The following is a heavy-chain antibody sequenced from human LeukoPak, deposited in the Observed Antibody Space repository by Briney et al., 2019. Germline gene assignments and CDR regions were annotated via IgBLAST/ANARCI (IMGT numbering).Heavy chain of an antibody. Sequence: PGGSLRLSCAASGFTFSSYGMHWVRLAPGKGLEWVAFIRYDGSNKYCADSVKDRFTISRDNSKNTLYLQMNSLRAEDTAVYYCAKDSGDFWSGYYTGIDAFDIWGQGTMVTVSS. CDR1: GFTFSSYG. V-gene: IGHV3-30*02. D-gene: IGHD3-3*01. J-gene: IGHJ3*02. CDR3: AKDSGDFWSGYYTGIDAFDI. CDR2: IRYDGSNK.